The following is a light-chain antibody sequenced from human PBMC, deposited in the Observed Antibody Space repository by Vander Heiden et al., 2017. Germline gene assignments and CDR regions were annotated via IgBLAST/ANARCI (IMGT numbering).Light chain of an antibody. CDR3: QRTYKPLGFT. V-gene: IGKV1-27*01. J-gene: IGKJ3*01. CDR2: RAS. CDR1: QDISNY. Sequence: DIQLTQTPSSLSASVGDSGTITCRASQDISNYLNWYRQKPGHLPELLIYRASNLQSGVPSRFSGCGSVTDFTLTLSSLQPEDVAGYYGQRTYKPLGFTFGPGTKVDI.